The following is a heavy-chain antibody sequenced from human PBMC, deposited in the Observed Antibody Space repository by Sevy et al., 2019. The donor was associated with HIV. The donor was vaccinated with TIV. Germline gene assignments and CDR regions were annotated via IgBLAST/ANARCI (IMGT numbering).Heavy chain of an antibody. CDR3: ATTKDYYDISGDPFDY. Sequence: ASVKVSCKVSVYTLTKLSMHWVRQAPGKGLEWMGSFDPEDGETIHAQRFQGRLSMTEDTSTETAYMEMSSLNSEDTAVYYCATTKDYYDISGDPFDYWGQGSLVTVSS. CDR1: VYTLTKLS. D-gene: IGHD3-22*01. J-gene: IGHJ4*02. CDR2: FDPEDGET. V-gene: IGHV1-24*01.